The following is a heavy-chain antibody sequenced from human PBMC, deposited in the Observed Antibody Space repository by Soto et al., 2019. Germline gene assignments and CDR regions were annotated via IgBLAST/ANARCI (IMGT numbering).Heavy chain of an antibody. CDR2: IYYSGST. CDR3: ARFRYSSGWYSFGLGGTDV. D-gene: IGHD6-19*01. J-gene: IGHJ6*02. Sequence: SETLSLTCTVSGGSISSYYWSWIRQPPGKGLEWIGYIYYSGSTNYNPSLKSRVTISVDTSKNQFSLKLSSVTAADTAVYYCARFRYSSGWYSFGLGGTDVWGQGTTVTVSS. CDR1: GGSISSYY. V-gene: IGHV4-59*01.